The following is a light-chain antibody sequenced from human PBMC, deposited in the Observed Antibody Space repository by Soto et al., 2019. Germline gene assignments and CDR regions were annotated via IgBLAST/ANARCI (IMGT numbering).Light chain of an antibody. CDR1: SSDVGSYNL. CDR3: CSYAGSSPA. J-gene: IGLJ2*01. V-gene: IGLV2-23*01. Sequence: QSALTQPASVSGSPGQSITISCTGTSSDVGSYNLVSWYQQHPGKAPKLMIYEGSKRPSGVSNRFSGSKSGNTASLTISGLQAEDEADYYCCSYAGSSPAFGGGTQLTVL. CDR2: EGS.